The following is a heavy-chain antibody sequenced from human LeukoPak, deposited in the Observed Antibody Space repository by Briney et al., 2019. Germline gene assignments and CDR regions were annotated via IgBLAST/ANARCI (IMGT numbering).Heavy chain of an antibody. CDR1: GFTFSSYG. CDR2: ISYDGSNK. Sequence: GGSLRLSCASSGFTFSSYGMHWVRQAPGKGLEWVAVISYDGSNKYYADSVNGRFTISRDNSKNTLSLQMNSLRAEDTAVYYCAKSPSGRSRISRFDYWGQGILVTVSS. CDR3: AKSPSGRSRISRFDY. V-gene: IGHV3-30*18. J-gene: IGHJ4*02. D-gene: IGHD1-26*01.